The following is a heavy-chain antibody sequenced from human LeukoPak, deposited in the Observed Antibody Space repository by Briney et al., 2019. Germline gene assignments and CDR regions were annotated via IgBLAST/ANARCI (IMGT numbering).Heavy chain of an antibody. D-gene: IGHD3-16*01. J-gene: IGHJ5*02. Sequence: ASVKVSCKASGYTFTGYYMHWVRQAPGQGLEWMGWINPNSGGTNYAQKFQGRVTMTRDTSISTAYMELSRLRSDDTAVYYCARGHSKILGLGDWFDPWGQGTLVTVSS. CDR3: ARGHSKILGLGDWFDP. V-gene: IGHV1-2*02. CDR2: INPNSGGT. CDR1: GYTFTGYY.